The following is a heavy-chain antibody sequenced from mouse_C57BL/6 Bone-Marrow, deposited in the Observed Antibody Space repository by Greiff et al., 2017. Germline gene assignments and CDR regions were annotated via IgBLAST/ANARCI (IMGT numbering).Heavy chain of an antibody. CDR1: GFNIKNPS. CDR2: IDPANGNT. V-gene: IGHV14-3*01. J-gene: IGHJ4*01. Sequence: HSFSYLFLPRASFPFSCQASGFNIKNPSLPRLKQRPEPFLEWIGRIDPANGNTKYAPQFQGKATITADTSSNTAYLQLSSLTSEDTAIYYCANYDRDAMDYWGQGTSVTVSS. CDR3: ANYDRDAMDY. D-gene: IGHD2-4*01.